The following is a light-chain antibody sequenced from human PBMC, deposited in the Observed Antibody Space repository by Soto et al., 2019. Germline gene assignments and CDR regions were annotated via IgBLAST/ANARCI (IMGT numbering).Light chain of an antibody. CDR1: QSVSSN. Sequence: EIVMTQSPATLSVSPGERATLSCRASQSVSSNLAWYQQKPGQAPRLLIYGASTRATGIPARFSGSGSGTEFTRTISSQQSEDFAAYYCQQYNNWPLTFGGGTKVEIK. CDR3: QQYNNWPLT. CDR2: GAS. V-gene: IGKV3-15*01. J-gene: IGKJ4*01.